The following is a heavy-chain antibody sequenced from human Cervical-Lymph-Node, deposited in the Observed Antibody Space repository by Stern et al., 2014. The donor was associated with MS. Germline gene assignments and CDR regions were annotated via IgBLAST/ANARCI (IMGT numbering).Heavy chain of an antibody. J-gene: IGHJ4*02. CDR1: GFTFDDCA. D-gene: IGHD3-16*02. CDR3: AKDISERHYYFDS. Sequence: EVQLVDSGGGSVQPGRSLRLSCAASGFTFDDCAMHWVRHAPGKGLEWVSGISWNSNNIGYADSVRGRFTISRDNAKNSLYLQMNGLRPEDTALYYCAKDISERHYYFDSWGEGTLVTVSS. V-gene: IGHV3-9*01. CDR2: ISWNSNNI.